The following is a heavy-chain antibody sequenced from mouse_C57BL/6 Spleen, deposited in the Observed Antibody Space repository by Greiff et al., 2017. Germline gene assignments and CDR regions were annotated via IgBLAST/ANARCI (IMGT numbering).Heavy chain of an antibody. CDR2: IDPETGGT. J-gene: IGHJ3*01. D-gene: IGHD1-1*01. CDR3: TRWGWHYGSSFAY. V-gene: IGHV1-15*01. CDR1: GYTFTDYE. Sequence: QVQLQQSGAELVRPGASVTLSCKASGYTFTDYEMHWVKQTPVHGLEWIGAIDPETGGTAYNQKFKGKAILSADKSSSTAYMELRSLTSEDSAVYYCTRWGWHYGSSFAYWGQGTLVTVSA.